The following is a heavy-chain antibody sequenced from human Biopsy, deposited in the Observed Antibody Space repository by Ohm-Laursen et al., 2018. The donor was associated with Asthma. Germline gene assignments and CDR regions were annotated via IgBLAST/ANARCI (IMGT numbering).Heavy chain of an antibody. D-gene: IGHD3-3*01. CDR1: GLTFSSYG. J-gene: IGHJ4*02. Sequence: LSLTCAAFGLTFSSYGMHWVRQAPGKGLEWVAGISYDGSTKHYADSVKSRFTISRDNSKKTLNLQMNSMIAEDTAVYYCAGQSGGPYFWSGYYYLDYWGQGTLVTVSS. CDR2: ISYDGSTK. V-gene: IGHV3-30*03. CDR3: AGQSGGPYFWSGYYYLDY.